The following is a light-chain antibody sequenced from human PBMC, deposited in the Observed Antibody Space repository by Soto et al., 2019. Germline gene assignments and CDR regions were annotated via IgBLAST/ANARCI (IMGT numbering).Light chain of an antibody. J-gene: IGKJ1*01. Sequence: VNTQYPAQQTVYPGAGATLSCRASQSVSSNLAWYQQKPGQAPRLLIYGASTRATGIPARISVSGSGREFTLTFSSLQSEDFAVYFSQQYNNWPRTFGQGTKVDIK. CDR2: GAS. CDR1: QSVSSN. CDR3: QQYNNWPRT. V-gene: IGKV3-15*01.